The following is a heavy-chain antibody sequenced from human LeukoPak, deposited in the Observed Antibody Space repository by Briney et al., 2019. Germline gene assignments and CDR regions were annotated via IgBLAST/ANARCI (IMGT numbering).Heavy chain of an antibody. J-gene: IGHJ4*02. CDR2: IYYSGGT. V-gene: IGHV4-59*01. D-gene: IGHD5-18*01. Sequence: PSETLSLTCTVSGGSISSYYWSWIRQPPGKGLEWIGYIYYSGGTNYNPSLKSRVTISVDTSKNQFSLKLSSVTAADTAVYYCARDSYGHFDYWGQGTLVTVSS. CDR1: GGSISSYY. CDR3: ARDSYGHFDY.